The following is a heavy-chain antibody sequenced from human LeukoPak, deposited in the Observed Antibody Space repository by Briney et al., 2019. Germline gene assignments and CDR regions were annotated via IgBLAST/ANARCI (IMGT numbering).Heavy chain of an antibody. CDR2: IYWEDDK. D-gene: IGHD6-19*01. CDR3: AHIPSSGWPFDY. Sequence: SGPTLVKPTQTLTLTCTFSGFSLSTSGVGVGWIRQPPGKALEWLALIYWEDDKRYSPSLKSRLTITKDTSKNQVVLTMTNMDPVDTATYYCAHIPSSGWPFDYWGQGTLVTVSS. CDR1: GFSLSTSGVG. J-gene: IGHJ4*02. V-gene: IGHV2-5*02.